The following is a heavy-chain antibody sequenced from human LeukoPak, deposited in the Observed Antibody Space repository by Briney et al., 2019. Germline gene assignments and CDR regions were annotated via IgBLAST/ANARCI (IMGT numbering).Heavy chain of an antibody. CDR1: GGSISSGSYY. CDR2: IYTSGST. J-gene: IGHJ3*02. D-gene: IGHD3-10*01. CDR3: ARDLITMVRDDAFDI. V-gene: IGHV4-61*02. Sequence: SETLSLTCTVSGGSISSGSYYWSWIRQPAGKGLEWIGRIYTSGSTNYNPSLKSRVTISVNTSNNQFSLKLSSVTAADTAVYYCARDLITMVRDDAFDIWGQGTMVTVSS.